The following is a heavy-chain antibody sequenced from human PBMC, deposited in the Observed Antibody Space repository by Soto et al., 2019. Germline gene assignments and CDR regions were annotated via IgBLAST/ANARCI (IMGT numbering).Heavy chain of an antibody. Sequence: EVQLVESGGGLVQPGGSLKLSCAASGFTFSGSAMHWVRQASGKGLEWVGRIRSKANSYATAYAASVKGRFTISRDDSKNTAYLRMNSLETEDTAVYYCSRRLAYYGVLAGRNHCYYGMDVWGQGTTVTVSS. V-gene: IGHV3-73*02. CDR3: SRRLAYYGVLAGRNHCYYGMDV. J-gene: IGHJ6*02. CDR1: GFTFSGSA. CDR2: IRSKANSYAT. D-gene: IGHD3-9*01.